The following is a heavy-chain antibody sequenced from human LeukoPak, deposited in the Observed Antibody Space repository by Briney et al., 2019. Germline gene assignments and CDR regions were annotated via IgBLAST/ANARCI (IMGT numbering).Heavy chain of an antibody. V-gene: IGHV1-24*01. CDR2: FDPEDGET. Sequence: ASVKVSCKVSGYTLTELSMHWVRQPPGKGLEWMGGFDPEDGETIYPLKFQGRVTMTEDTSTDTAYMELSRLTSEDTAVYFCATGIGAFDIWGQGTVVTASS. CDR1: GYTLTELS. J-gene: IGHJ3*02. CDR3: ATGIGAFDI.